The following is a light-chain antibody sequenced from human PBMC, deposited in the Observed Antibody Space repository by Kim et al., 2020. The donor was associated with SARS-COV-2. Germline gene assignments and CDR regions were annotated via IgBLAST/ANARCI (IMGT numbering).Light chain of an antibody. CDR3: AAWDDSLNAVL. CDR1: SSNIGSNT. V-gene: IGLV1-44*01. Sequence: QSVLTQPPSASGTPGQRVTISCSGSSSNIGSNTVNWYQQFPGTAPKFLIYANNQRPSGVPDRFSGSKSGTSASLAISGLQSEDEADYYCAAWDDSLNAVLFGGGTKLTVL. J-gene: IGLJ2*01. CDR2: ANN.